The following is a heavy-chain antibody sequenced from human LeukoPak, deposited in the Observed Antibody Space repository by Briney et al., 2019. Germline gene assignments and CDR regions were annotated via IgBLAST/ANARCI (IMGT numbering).Heavy chain of an antibody. CDR3: ARDGYNFSPLPDY. D-gene: IGHD5-12*01. J-gene: IGHJ4*02. CDR2: IIPILGIA. V-gene: IGHV1-69*04. CDR1: GGTFSSYA. Sequence: ASVKVSCKASGGTFSSYAISWVRQAPGQGLEWMGRIIPILGIANYAQKFQGRVTITADKSTSTAYMELSSLRSEDTAVYYCARDGYNFSPLPDYWGQGTLVTVSS.